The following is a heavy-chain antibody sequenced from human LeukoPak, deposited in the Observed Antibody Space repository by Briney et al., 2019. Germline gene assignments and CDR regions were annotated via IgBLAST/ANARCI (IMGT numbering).Heavy chain of an antibody. CDR3: ASSLYNYDFYPFDI. D-gene: IGHD3-3*01. J-gene: IGHJ3*02. Sequence: ASVKVSCKASGGTFSSYAISWVRQAPGQGLEWMGRIIPILGTANYAQKFQGRVTITTDESTSTAYMELSSLRSEDTAVYYCASSLYNYDFYPFDIWGQGTMVTVSS. V-gene: IGHV1-69*11. CDR2: IIPILGTA. CDR1: GGTFSSYA.